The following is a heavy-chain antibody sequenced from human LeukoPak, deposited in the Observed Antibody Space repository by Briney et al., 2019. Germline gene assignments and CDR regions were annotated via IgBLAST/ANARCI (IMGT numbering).Heavy chain of an antibody. J-gene: IGHJ5*02. CDR3: ARGVGSSWFDP. CDR2: INPNSGGA. CDR1: GYTFTDYY. V-gene: IGHV1-2*02. Sequence: ASVKVSCKASGYTFTDYYLHWVRQAPGQGLDWMGWINPNSGGANFALNFQGRITMTRATSISTAYMELSRLTSDATVVYYCARGVGSSWFDPWGQGTLVTVSS. D-gene: IGHD6-13*01.